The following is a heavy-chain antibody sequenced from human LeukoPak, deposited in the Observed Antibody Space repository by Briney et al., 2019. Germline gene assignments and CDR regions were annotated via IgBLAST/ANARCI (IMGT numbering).Heavy chain of an antibody. CDR3: AGTYRLRRFDP. V-gene: IGHV4-39*01. Sequence: SETLSLTCTVSGGSISSGTYYWGWIRQPPGKGLECIGTIYYSGSTSYNPSLKSRVTISVDTSKNQFSLKLTSVTAADTAVYYCAGTYRLRRFDPWGQGTLVTVPS. D-gene: IGHD2-2*02. CDR2: IYYSGST. CDR1: GGSISSGTYY. J-gene: IGHJ5*02.